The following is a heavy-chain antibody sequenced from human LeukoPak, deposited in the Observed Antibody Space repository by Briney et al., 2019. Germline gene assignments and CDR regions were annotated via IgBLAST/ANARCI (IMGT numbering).Heavy chain of an antibody. CDR3: AKDGPGAVATGESSYYYYAMDV. CDR2: ISGSGRST. V-gene: IGHV3-23*01. D-gene: IGHD5-12*01. J-gene: IGHJ6*02. Sequence: PGGSLRLSCAASGFTFSSYAMTWVRQAPGKGLEWVSAISGSGRSTYYADSVKGRFAISRDNSKNTLHLEMNSLRAEDTAVYYCAKDGPGAVATGESSYYYYAMDVWGQGTTVTVSS. CDR1: GFTFSSYA.